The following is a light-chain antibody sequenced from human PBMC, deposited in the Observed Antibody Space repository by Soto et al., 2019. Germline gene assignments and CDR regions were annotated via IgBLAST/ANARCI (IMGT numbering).Light chain of an antibody. V-gene: IGKV3-20*01. CDR2: DAS. CDR1: QSLTTNY. J-gene: IGKJ4*01. Sequence: EIVLTQSPGTLFLSPGERATLSCRASQSLTTNYLAWYQQKPGQAPRLLIYDASSRATGIPDRFSGSGSGTDFTLTIARLEPEDFAVFYCQQGVTFGGGTKVEIK. CDR3: QQGVT.